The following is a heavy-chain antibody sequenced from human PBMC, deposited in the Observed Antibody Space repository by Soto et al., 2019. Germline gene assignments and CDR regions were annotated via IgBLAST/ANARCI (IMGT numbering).Heavy chain of an antibody. CDR2: INAGNGNT. V-gene: IGHV1-3*01. Sequence: ASLKFSCKSSGYTFTSYAMHWVRQAPGQRLEWMGWINAGNGNTKYSQKFQGRVTITRDTSASTAYMELSSLRSEDTAVYYCARARGDYVAFDIWGQGTMVTVSS. CDR1: GYTFTSYA. CDR3: ARARGDYVAFDI. D-gene: IGHD4-17*01. J-gene: IGHJ3*02.